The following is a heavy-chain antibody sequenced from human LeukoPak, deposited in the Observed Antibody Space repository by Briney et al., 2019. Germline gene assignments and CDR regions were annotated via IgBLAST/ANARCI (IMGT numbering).Heavy chain of an antibody. D-gene: IGHD2-2*01. J-gene: IGHJ6*03. Sequence: GGSLRLSCAASGFTFSSYGMHWVRQAPGKGLEWVAFIRYDGSNKYYADSVKGRFTISRDNSKNTLYLQMNSLRAEDTAVYYCAKDWAIAGSYYCMDVWGKGTTVTISS. CDR1: GFTFSSYG. CDR3: AKDWAIAGSYYCMDV. V-gene: IGHV3-30*02. CDR2: IRYDGSNK.